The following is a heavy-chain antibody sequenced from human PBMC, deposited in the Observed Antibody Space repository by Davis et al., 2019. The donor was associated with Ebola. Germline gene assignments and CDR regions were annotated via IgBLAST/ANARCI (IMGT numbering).Heavy chain of an antibody. V-gene: IGHV3-23*01. CDR1: GFTFSSYA. J-gene: IGHJ2*01. Sequence: GGSLRLSCAASGFTFSSYAMTWARQVPGKGLEWVSTLGLSADTYYADSVRGRFTISRDNSKNTIYLQMDSLRVDDTAMYYCARHVYGDFWYFDLWGRGTRVTVSS. CDR2: LGLSADT. D-gene: IGHD4-17*01. CDR3: ARHVYGDFWYFDL.